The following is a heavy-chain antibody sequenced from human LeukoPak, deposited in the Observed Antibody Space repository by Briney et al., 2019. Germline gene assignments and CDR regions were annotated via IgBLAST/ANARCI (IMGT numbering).Heavy chain of an antibody. V-gene: IGHV3-9*01. J-gene: IGHJ6*02. Sequence: PGGSLRLSCAASGFTFDDYAMHWVRQAPGKGLEWVSGISWNSGSIGYADSVKGRFTISRDNAKNSLYLQMNSLRDEDTAVYYCARDAVLLWFGELPPLDYYYYYGMDVWGQGTTVTVSS. D-gene: IGHD3-10*01. CDR3: ARDAVLLWFGELPPLDYYYYYGMDV. CDR1: GFTFDDYA. CDR2: ISWNSGSI.